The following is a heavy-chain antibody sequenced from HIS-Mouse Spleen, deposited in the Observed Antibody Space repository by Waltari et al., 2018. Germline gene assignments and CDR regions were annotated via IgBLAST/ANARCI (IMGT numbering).Heavy chain of an antibody. D-gene: IGHD1-26*01. CDR2: IWNDGSNK. Sequence: QVQLAESGGVLVQPGMSLRLSCSASGVTVSSYGMHWYRQASGKGLEGVAVIWNDGSNKYYADSVKGRFTISRDNSKNTLYLQMNSLRAEDTAVYYCARDQDSGSYYYYYGMDVWGQGTTVTVSS. J-gene: IGHJ6*02. CDR3: ARDQDSGSYYYYYGMDV. CDR1: GVTVSSYG. V-gene: IGHV3-33*01.